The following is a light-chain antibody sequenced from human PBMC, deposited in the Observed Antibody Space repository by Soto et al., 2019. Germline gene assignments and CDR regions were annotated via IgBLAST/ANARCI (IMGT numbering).Light chain of an antibody. V-gene: IGLV4-69*01. CDR3: QTWGTGIHV. J-gene: IGLJ1*01. Sequence: QSVLTQSPSASASLGASVKLTRTLSSGHSSYAIAWHQQQPEKGPRYLMKLNSDGSHSKGDGIPDRFSGSSSGAERYLTISILQSEDEADYYCQTWGTGIHVFGTGTKLTVL. CDR1: SGHSSYA. CDR2: LNSDGSH.